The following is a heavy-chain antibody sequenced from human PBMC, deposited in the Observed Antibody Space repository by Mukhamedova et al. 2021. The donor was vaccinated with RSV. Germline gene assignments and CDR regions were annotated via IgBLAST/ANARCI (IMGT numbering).Heavy chain of an antibody. CDR1: G. CDR2: ISAYNGNT. Sequence: GISWVRQAPGQGLEWMGWISAYNGNTNYAQKLQGRVTMTTDTSTSTAYMELRSLRSDDTAVYYCARALVPAAPAFWWGQGTLVTVS. D-gene: IGHD2-2*01. CDR3: ARALVPAAPAFW. V-gene: IGHV1-18*01. J-gene: IGHJ4*02.